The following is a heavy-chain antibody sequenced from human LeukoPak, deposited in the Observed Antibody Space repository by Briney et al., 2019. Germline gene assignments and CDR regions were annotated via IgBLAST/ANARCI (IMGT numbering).Heavy chain of an antibody. Sequence: GASVKVSCKASGYTFTSYGISWVRQAPGQGLEWMGWISAYNGNTNYAQKLQGRVTMTTDTSTSTAYMELRSLRSDNTAVYYCARRLEYYGSGYFDIWGQGTMVTVSS. D-gene: IGHD3-10*01. J-gene: IGHJ3*02. CDR2: ISAYNGNT. V-gene: IGHV1-18*01. CDR1: GYTFTSYG. CDR3: ARRLEYYGSGYFDI.